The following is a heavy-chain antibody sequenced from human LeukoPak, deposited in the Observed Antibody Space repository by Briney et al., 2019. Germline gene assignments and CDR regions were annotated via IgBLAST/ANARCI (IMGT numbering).Heavy chain of an antibody. D-gene: IGHD5-24*01. Sequence: PGGSLRLSCSASGFTFSSYAMQWVRQAPGNGLEYVSAISSNGGSTYYADSVKGRFTISRDNSKNTLYLQMSSLRAEDTAVYYCVNIRRDGYNFDYWGQGTLVTVSS. CDR1: GFTFSSYA. V-gene: IGHV3-64D*09. CDR2: ISSNGGST. CDR3: VNIRRDGYNFDY. J-gene: IGHJ4*02.